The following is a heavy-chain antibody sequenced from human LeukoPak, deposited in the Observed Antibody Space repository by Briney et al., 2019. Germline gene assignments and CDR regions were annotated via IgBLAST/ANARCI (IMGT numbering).Heavy chain of an antibody. CDR3: ARDRRAVNYYYYGMDV. CDR2: TYYRSKWYN. D-gene: IGHD6-19*01. Sequence: SQALSLTCAISGDSVSSNSAAWNWIRQSPSRGLEWLGRTYYRSKWYNDYAVSVKSRITINPDTSKNQFSLQLNSVTPEDTAVYYCARDRRAVNYYYYGMDVWGQGTTVTVSS. CDR1: GDSVSSNSAA. V-gene: IGHV6-1*01. J-gene: IGHJ6*02.